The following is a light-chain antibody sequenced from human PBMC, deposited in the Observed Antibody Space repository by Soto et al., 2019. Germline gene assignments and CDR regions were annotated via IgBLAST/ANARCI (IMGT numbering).Light chain of an antibody. CDR2: RNI. V-gene: IGLV1-47*01. CDR3: AAWDDSLSGWV. J-gene: IGLJ3*02. CDR1: SSNIGSNY. Sequence: QSVLTQPPSASGTPGQRVTISCSGSSSNIGSNYVYWYRQLPGTAPKLLIYRNIQRPSGVPDRFSGSKSGTSASLAISGLRSEDEAEYYCAAWDDSLSGWVFGGGTKL.